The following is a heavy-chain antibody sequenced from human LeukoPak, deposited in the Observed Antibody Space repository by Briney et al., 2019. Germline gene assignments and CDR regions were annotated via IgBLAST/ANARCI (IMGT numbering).Heavy chain of an antibody. CDR3: AKPHSSVYAYLGKEFLN. CDR1: GYSFTNYW. V-gene: IGHV5-51*01. Sequence: GESLKISCKGSGYSFTNYWIGWVRQMPGKGLEWMGIIYPGDSDTRYSPSFQGQVTISADKSITTAYLQWSSLKASDTAMYYCAKPHSSVYAYLGKEFLNGGQETLVTVPS. D-gene: IGHD3-22*01. J-gene: IGHJ4*02. CDR2: IYPGDSDT.